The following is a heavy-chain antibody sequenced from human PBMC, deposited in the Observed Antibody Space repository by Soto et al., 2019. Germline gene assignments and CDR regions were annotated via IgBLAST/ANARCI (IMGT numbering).Heavy chain of an antibody. D-gene: IGHD3-10*01. CDR1: GGSISSSSYY. J-gene: IGHJ6*03. V-gene: IGHV4-39*01. Sequence: PSETLSLTCTVSGGSISSSSYYWGWIRQPPGKGLEWIGSIYYSGSTYYNPSLKSRVTISVDTSKNQFSLKLSSVTAADTAVYYCASQKKGDYYGSGSYYWGYYYYYMDVWGKGTTVTVSS. CDR3: ASQKKGDYYGSGSYYWGYYYYYMDV. CDR2: IYYSGST.